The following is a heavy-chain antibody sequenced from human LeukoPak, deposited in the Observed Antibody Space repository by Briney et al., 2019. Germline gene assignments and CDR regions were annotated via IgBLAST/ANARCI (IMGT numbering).Heavy chain of an antibody. CDR3: ARSPRGDY. J-gene: IGHJ4*02. V-gene: IGHV1-2*02. CDR1: GYTFTAYY. CDR2: INPNSGGT. D-gene: IGHD3-16*01. Sequence: ASVKVSCTASGYTFTAYYIHWVRQAPGQGLEWMGWINPNSGGTNYAQKFQSRVTMTRDTSISAAYMDLSRHRSVVTAVYYCARSPRGDYWGQGTLVTVSS.